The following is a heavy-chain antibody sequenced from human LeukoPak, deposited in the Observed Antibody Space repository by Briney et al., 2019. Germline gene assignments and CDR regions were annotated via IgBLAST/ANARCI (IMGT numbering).Heavy chain of an antibody. D-gene: IGHD5-12*01. CDR1: GGSISSDY. CDR2: IYYSGST. J-gene: IGHJ3*02. CDR3: VRESPYDGAFDI. Sequence: SETLSLTCSVSGGSISSDYWTWVRQPPGKGLEWIGYIYYSGSTNYNPSLKSRVTISLDTSKNQFSLKLSSVTAADTAVYYCVRESPYDGAFDIWGQGTVVTVSS. V-gene: IGHV4-59*01.